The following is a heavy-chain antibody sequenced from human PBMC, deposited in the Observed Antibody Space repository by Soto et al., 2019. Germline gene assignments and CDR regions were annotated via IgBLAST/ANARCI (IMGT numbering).Heavy chain of an antibody. D-gene: IGHD5-12*01. CDR3: AAGGGLPRYY. V-gene: IGHV4-59*12. CDR2: IHYSGST. CDR1: GDSISSYY. Sequence: SETLSLTCTVSGDSISSYYWSWIRQPPGKGLEWIGYIHYSGSTNYNPSLKSRVTISVDRSKNQFSLKLSSVTAADTAVYYCAAGGGLPRYYWGQGTLVTVSS. J-gene: IGHJ4*02.